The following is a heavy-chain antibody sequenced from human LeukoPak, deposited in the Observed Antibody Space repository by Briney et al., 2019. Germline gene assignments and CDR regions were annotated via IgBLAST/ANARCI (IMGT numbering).Heavy chain of an antibody. V-gene: IGHV3-23*01. Sequence: GGSLRLSCAASGFTFSSCAMSWVRQAPGKGLEWVSGIISTGGSTYYADSVKGRSTISRDNSKSTLSLQMDSLRAEDTAVYYCAKGYSSGWRTYCDYWGQRTLVTVSS. J-gene: IGHJ4*02. D-gene: IGHD6-19*01. CDR3: AKGYSSGWRTYCDY. CDR2: IISTGGST. CDR1: GFTFSSCA.